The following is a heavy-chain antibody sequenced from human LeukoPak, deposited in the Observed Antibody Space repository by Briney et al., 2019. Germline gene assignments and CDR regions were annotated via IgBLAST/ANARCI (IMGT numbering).Heavy chain of an antibody. D-gene: IGHD3-10*01. CDR2: ISGSGGST. CDR3: AKATGRGYYYGSGTHAFDI. Sequence: GGSLRLSCAASGFTISSYAMSWVRQAPGKGLEWVSAISGSGGSTYYADSVKGRFTISRDNSKNTLYLQMNSLRAEDTAVYYCAKATGRGYYYGSGTHAFDIWGQGTMVTVSS. J-gene: IGHJ3*02. V-gene: IGHV3-23*01. CDR1: GFTISSYA.